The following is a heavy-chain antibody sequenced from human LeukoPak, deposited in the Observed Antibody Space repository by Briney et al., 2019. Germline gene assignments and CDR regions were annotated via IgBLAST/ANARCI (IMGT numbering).Heavy chain of an antibody. Sequence: ASVKASCKVSGYTLTELSMHWVRQAPRKGLEWMGGFDPEDGETIYAQKFQGRVTMTEDTSTDTAYMELSSLRSEDTAVYYCATPRPAAMSGYYYYGMDVWGKGTTVTVSS. D-gene: IGHD2-2*01. V-gene: IGHV1-24*01. CDR1: GYTLTELS. CDR2: FDPEDGET. J-gene: IGHJ6*04. CDR3: ATPRPAAMSGYYYYGMDV.